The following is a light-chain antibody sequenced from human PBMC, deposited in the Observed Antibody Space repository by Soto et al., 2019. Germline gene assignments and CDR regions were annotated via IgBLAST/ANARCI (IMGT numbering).Light chain of an antibody. Sequence: DIQMTQSPSSLSASVGDRVTITCRASQSISSYLNWYQQKPGKAPKLLIYAASSWPSGVPSRFSGSGSGTEFTLTISSLQPEDFATYYCQQSYSTPYTLGQGTKLEIK. CDR1: QSISSY. J-gene: IGKJ2*01. CDR2: AAS. V-gene: IGKV1-39*01. CDR3: QQSYSTPYT.